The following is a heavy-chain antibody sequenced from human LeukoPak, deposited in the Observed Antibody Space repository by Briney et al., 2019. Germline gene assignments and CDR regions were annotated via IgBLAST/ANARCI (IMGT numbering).Heavy chain of an antibody. J-gene: IGHJ4*02. CDR3: RFGELTNPFDY. D-gene: IGHD3-10*01. CDR2: INPNSGGT. Sequence: ASVKVSCKASGYTFTSYGISWVRQAPGQGLEWMGWINPNSGGTNYAQKFQGRVTMTRDTSISTAYMELSRLRSDDTAVYYCRFGELTNPFDYWGQGTLVTVSS. CDR1: GYTFTSYG. V-gene: IGHV1-2*02.